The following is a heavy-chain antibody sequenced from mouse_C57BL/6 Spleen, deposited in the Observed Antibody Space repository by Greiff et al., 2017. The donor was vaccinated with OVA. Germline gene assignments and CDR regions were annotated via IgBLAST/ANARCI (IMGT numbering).Heavy chain of an antibody. Sequence: EVKLEESGGGLVKPGGSLKLSCAASGFTFSDYGMHWVRQAPEKGLEWVAYISSGSSTIYYADTVKGRFTISRDNAKNTLFLQMTSLRSEDTAMYYCASPYYYGSSFDFDYWGQGTTLTVSS. CDR3: ASPYYYGSSFDFDY. J-gene: IGHJ2*01. CDR1: GFTFSDYG. D-gene: IGHD1-1*01. CDR2: ISSGSSTI. V-gene: IGHV5-17*01.